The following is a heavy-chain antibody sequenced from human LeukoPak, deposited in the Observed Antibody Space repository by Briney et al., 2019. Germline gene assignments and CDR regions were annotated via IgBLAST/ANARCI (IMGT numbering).Heavy chain of an antibody. CDR3: ATVPKAHLLGKYYFDY. J-gene: IGHJ4*02. V-gene: IGHV1-24*01. Sequence: ASVKVSCKASGGTFSNRIFSWVRQAPGKGLEWMGGFDPEDGETIYAQKFQGRVTMTEDTSTDTAYMELSSLRSEDTAVYCCATVPKAHLLGKYYFDYWGQGTLVTVSS. CDR2: FDPEDGET. CDR1: GGTFSNRI.